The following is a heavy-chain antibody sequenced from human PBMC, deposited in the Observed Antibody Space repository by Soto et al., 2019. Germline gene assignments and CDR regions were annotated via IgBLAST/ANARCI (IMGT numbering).Heavy chain of an antibody. CDR3: TTEYQLLTDLGFDY. V-gene: IGHV3-15*01. Sequence: GGSLRLSCAASGFTFSNAWMSWVRQAPGKGLEWVGRIKSKTDGGTTDYAAPVKGRFTISRDDSKNTLYLQMNSLKTEDTAVYYCTTEYQLLTDLGFDYWGQGTLVTVSS. J-gene: IGHJ4*02. CDR1: GFTFSNAW. CDR2: IKSKTDGGTT. D-gene: IGHD2-2*01.